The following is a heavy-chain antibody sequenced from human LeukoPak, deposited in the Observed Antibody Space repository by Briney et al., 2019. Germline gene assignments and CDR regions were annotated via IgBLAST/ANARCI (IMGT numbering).Heavy chain of an antibody. CDR1: GYTFTSYA. CDR3: AREGTVTTPPYFDY. D-gene: IGHD4-17*01. CDR2: INTSTGNP. V-gene: IGHV7-4-1*02. Sequence: GASVKVSCKASGYTFTSYAMNWVRQAPGQGLEWMGWINTSTGNPTYAQGFTGRFVFSLDTSVSTAYLQISSLKAEDTAVYYCAREGTVTTPPYFDYWGQGTLVTVSS. J-gene: IGHJ4*02.